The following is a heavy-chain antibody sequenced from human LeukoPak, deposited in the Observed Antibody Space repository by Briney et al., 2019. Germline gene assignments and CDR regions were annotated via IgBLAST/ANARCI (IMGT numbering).Heavy chain of an antibody. D-gene: IGHD6-6*01. V-gene: IGHV3-30*18. CDR3: AKDDSDSSSPPGGYFQH. CDR2: ISYDGSNK. Sequence: GGSLRLSCAASGFTFSSYGMHWVRQAPGKGLEWVAVISYDGSNKYYADSVKGRFTISRDNSKNTLYLQMNSLRAEDTAVYYCAKDDSDSSSPPGGYFQHWGQGTLVTVSS. CDR1: GFTFSSYG. J-gene: IGHJ1*01.